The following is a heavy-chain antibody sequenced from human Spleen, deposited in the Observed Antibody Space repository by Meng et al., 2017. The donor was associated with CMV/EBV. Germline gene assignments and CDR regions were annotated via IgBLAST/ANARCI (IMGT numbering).Heavy chain of an antibody. CDR3: AREIVTTLDY. J-gene: IGHJ4*02. D-gene: IGHD4-11*01. CDR1: GGSISSYD. V-gene: IGHV4-59*12. Sequence: GSLSLTCTVSGGSISSYDWSWIRQPPGKGLEWIGYIYYSGSTYYNPSLKSRVSISVDTSKNQFSQKVSSVTAADTAVYYCAREIVTTLDYWGQGTLVTVSS. CDR2: IYYSGST.